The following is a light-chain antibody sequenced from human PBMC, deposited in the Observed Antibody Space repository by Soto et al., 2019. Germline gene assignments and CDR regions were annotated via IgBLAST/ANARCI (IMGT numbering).Light chain of an antibody. CDR3: MQGTHWPPT. CDR1: QIVVYSDGNTY. Sequence: TQSAFSVPVRRGQPVSMPAGSRQIVVYSDGNTYLNWFQQRPGQSPRRLIYKVSKRDSGVPDRFSGSGSGTDFTLKISRVEAEDVGVYYCMQGTHWPPTFGQGTKVDI. CDR2: KVS. J-gene: IGKJ1*01. V-gene: IGKV2-30*01.